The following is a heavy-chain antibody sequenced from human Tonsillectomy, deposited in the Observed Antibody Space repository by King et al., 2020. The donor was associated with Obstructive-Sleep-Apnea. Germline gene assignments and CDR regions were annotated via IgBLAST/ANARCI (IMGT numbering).Heavy chain of an antibody. J-gene: IGHJ4*02. CDR3: ARENQGGSYLDY. D-gene: IGHD1-26*01. CDR2: IERRGSAI. Sequence: QLVQSGGGLVQPGGSLRLSCAASGFTFSTYSMHWVRQAPGKGLEWISYIERRGSAIYYADSVRGRFTISRDNAKNSLYLEMNSLRVEDTAVYYCARENQGGSYLDYWGQGTLVTVSS. CDR1: GFTFSTYS. V-gene: IGHV3-48*04.